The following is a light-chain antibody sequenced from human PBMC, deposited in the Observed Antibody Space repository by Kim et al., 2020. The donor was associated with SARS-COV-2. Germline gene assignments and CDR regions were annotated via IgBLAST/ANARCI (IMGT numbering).Light chain of an antibody. V-gene: IGKV3-20*01. CDR2: SAS. Sequence: EIVLTQSSGVLSLSPGERATLSCRASQSLNSEYLTWYQHKRGQAPRRLIHSASTRATGIPDRFSGSGSGTDFTLTISRLEPEDFAVYYCQHYGGSPPYTFGQGTKLEI. CDR3: QHYGGSPPYT. CDR1: QSLNSEY. J-gene: IGKJ2*01.